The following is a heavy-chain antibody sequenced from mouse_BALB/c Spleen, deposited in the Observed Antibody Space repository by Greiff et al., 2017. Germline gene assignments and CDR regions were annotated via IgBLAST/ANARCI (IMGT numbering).Heavy chain of an antibody. D-gene: IGHD1-1*01. CDR3: ARDRENYYGSSYWFAY. CDR2: ISDGGSYT. CDR1: GFTFSDYY. V-gene: IGHV5-4*02. J-gene: IGHJ3*01. Sequence: EVKLVESGGGLVKPGGSLKLSCAASGFTFSDYYMYWVRQTPEKRLEWVATISDGGSYTYYPDSVKGRFTISRDNAKNNLYLQMSSLKSEDTAMYYCARDRENYYGSSYWFAYWGQGTLVTVSA.